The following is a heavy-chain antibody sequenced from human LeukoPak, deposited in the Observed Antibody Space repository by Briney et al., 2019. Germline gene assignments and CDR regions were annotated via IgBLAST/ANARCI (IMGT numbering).Heavy chain of an antibody. V-gene: IGHV1-69*04. CDR2: IIPILGIA. D-gene: IGHD1-7*01. CDR3: ARDGTTAAPFDY. J-gene: IGHJ4*02. CDR1: GGTFSSYA. Sequence: ASVKVSCKASGGTFSSYAISWVRQAPGQELEWMGRIIPILGIANYAQKFQGRVTITADKSTSTAYMELSSLRSEDTAVYYCARDGTTAAPFDYWGQGTLVTVSS.